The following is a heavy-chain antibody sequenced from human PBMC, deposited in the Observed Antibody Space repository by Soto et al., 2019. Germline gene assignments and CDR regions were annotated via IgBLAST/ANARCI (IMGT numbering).Heavy chain of an antibody. CDR2: IDAGNGNT. D-gene: IGHD1-1*01. Sequence: QVQLVQSGAEVKKPGASVKVSCTTSGYTFTNYAIHWVRQAPGQRLEWMGWIDAGNGNTEYSQNFQGRVTLTRDTSASTAYMDLSSLRSEDTAVYSCARDRTVQLERRGAPDYWGQGTLVTVSS. J-gene: IGHJ4*02. CDR1: GYTFTNYA. V-gene: IGHV1-3*01. CDR3: ARDRTVQLERRGAPDY.